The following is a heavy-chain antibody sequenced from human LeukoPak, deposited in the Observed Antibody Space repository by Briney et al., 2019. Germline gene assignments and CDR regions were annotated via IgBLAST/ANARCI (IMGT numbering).Heavy chain of an antibody. Sequence: SGGSLRLPCVASGFTFSDYAMSWVRQAPGKGLEWVSGISDSGGSTYYADSVKGRCTISRDNPKNTVSLQMNNLRAEDTAVYFCARHDSFIPYWGQGTLVTVTS. J-gene: IGHJ4*02. V-gene: IGHV3-23*01. CDR2: ISDSGGST. CDR3: ARHDSFIPY. CDR1: GFTFSDYA. D-gene: IGHD3-16*02.